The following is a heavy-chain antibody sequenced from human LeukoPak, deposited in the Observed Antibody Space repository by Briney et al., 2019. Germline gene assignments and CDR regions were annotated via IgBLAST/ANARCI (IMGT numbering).Heavy chain of an antibody. Sequence: PSETLSLTCTVSGGSINSYYWSWIRQPPGKGLEWIGYIYYSGSTNYNPSLKSRVTISVDTSENQFSLKLSSVTAADTAVHYCARDESGTSAFDIWGQGTMVTVSS. J-gene: IGHJ3*02. D-gene: IGHD1-1*01. CDR2: IYYSGST. CDR3: ARDESGTSAFDI. V-gene: IGHV4-59*01. CDR1: GGSINSYY.